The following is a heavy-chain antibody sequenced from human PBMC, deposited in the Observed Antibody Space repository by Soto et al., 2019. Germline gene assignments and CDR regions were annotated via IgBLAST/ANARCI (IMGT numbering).Heavy chain of an antibody. V-gene: IGHV3-53*01. D-gene: IGHD6-6*01. J-gene: IGHJ6*02. CDR1: GFTVSSNY. CDR3: ARDGLPQLGYYYYYYGMGV. CDR2: IYSGGST. Sequence: GGSLRLSCAASGFTVSSNYMSWVRRAPGKGLEWVSVIYSGGSTYYADSVKGRFTISRDNSKNTLYLQMNSLRAEDTAVYYCARDGLPQLGYYYYYYGMGVWGQGTTVTVSS.